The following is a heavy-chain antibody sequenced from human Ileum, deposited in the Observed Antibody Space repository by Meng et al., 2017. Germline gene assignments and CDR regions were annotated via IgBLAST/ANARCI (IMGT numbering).Heavy chain of an antibody. CDR2: IYHSGAF. J-gene: IGHJ4*02. V-gene: IGHV4-4*02. CDR1: GDSISTNW. Sequence: QVELEGSGPGLGKPSGTLSLTGAVSGDSISTNWWNWVRQPPGKGLEWIGEIYHSGAFNYNPSLRSRVPISVDKSKNQLSLKLGSLTAADTAVYYCARGAIGTRPFDYWGQGTLVTVSS. CDR3: ARGAIGTRPFDY. D-gene: IGHD2-21*01.